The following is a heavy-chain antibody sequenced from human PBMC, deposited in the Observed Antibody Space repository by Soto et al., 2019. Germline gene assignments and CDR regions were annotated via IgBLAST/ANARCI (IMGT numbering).Heavy chain of an antibody. CDR3: ARMKLASLDH. CDR1: GGTFSSYA. CDR2: IVPLFRTT. V-gene: IGHV1-69*06. Sequence: QVQLVQSGAEAKKPGSSVKVSCKTSGGTFSSYAISWVRQAPGQGLEWMGGIVPLFRTTNYAQKFQGRVTITADTSTYTVYMELSGLRSGDTAVYYCARMKLASLDHWGQGTLVTVSS. J-gene: IGHJ4*02.